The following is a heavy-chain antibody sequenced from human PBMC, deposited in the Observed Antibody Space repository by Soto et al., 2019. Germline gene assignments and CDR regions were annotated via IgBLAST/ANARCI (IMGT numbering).Heavy chain of an antibody. CDR2: INSDGSST. D-gene: IGHD2-2*01. J-gene: IGHJ4*02. CDR3: ARDWIMVPAPGLIDY. Sequence: EVQLVESGGGLVQPGGSLRLSCAASGFTFSSYWMHWVRQAPGKGLVWVSRINSDGSSTSYADSVKGRFTISRDNAKNTLYLQMNSLRAEDTAVYYCARDWIMVPAPGLIDYGGQGTLVTVSS. CDR1: GFTFSSYW. V-gene: IGHV3-74*01.